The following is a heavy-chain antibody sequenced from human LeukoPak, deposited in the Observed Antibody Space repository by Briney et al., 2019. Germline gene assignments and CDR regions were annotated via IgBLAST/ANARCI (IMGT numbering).Heavy chain of an antibody. CDR3: ARGLYSSSWYFDY. CDR2: ISAYDGDT. D-gene: IGHD6-13*01. V-gene: IGHV1-18*01. CDR1: GYSFNSYG. Sequence: APVKISCEASGYSFNSYGISWVRQAPGHGVEWIGWISAYDGDTNYAQSLQGRVTMTTDTSTTTAYMELTGLRSDDTAVYYCARGLYSSSWYFDYWGQGTLVTVSS. J-gene: IGHJ4*02.